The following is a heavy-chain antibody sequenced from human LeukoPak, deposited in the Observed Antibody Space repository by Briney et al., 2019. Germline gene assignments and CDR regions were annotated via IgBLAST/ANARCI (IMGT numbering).Heavy chain of an antibody. V-gene: IGHV4-59*01. J-gene: IGHJ4*02. Sequence: SETLSLTCTVSGGSISSYYWSWIRQPPGKGLKGIGYIYYSGSTNYNPSLKSRVTISVDTSKNQFSLKLSSVTAADTAVYYCARLVTYYYGSGSYSTPVDYWGQGTLVTVSS. D-gene: IGHD3-10*01. CDR1: GGSISSYY. CDR2: IYYSGST. CDR3: ARLVTYYYGSGSYSTPVDY.